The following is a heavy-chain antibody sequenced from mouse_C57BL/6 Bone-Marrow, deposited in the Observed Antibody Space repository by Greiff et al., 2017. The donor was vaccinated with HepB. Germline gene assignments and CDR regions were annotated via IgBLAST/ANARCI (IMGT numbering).Heavy chain of an antibody. CDR1: EYEFPSHD. Sequence: EVQGVESGGGLVQPGESLTLSCESNEYEFPSHDMSWVRKTPEKRLELVAAINSDGGSTYYPDTLERRFIISRDNTKKTLYLQLSSLRSEDTALYYCARQGSSYWYFDVWGTGTTVTVSS. CDR2: INSDGGST. J-gene: IGHJ1*03. D-gene: IGHD1-1*01. V-gene: IGHV5-2*01. CDR3: ARQGSSYWYFDV.